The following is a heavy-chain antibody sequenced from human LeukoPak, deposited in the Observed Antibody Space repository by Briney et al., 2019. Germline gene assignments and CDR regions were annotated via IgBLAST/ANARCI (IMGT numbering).Heavy chain of an antibody. CDR1: GYSFTSYW. Sequence: GESLKISCKGSGYSFTSYWISWVRQMPGKGLEWMGRIDPSDSYTNYSPSFQGHVTISADKSTSTAYLQWSSLKASDTAMYYCASDIVVVVAATSAFDIWGQGTMVTVSS. J-gene: IGHJ3*02. CDR2: IDPSDSYT. V-gene: IGHV5-10-1*01. D-gene: IGHD2-15*01. CDR3: ASDIVVVVAATSAFDI.